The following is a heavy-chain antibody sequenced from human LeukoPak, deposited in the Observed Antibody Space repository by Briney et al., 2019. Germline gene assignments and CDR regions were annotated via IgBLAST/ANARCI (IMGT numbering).Heavy chain of an antibody. J-gene: IGHJ4*02. Sequence: ASVKVSCKASGYTFTSYGISWVRQAPGQGLEWMGWISAYNGNTNYAQKLQGRVTMTTDTSTSTAHMELRSLRSDDTAVYYCARDKGRRYYDFWSGYYTEPDYWGQGTLVTVSS. CDR3: ARDKGRRYYDFWSGYYTEPDY. CDR1: GYTFTSYG. V-gene: IGHV1-18*01. CDR2: ISAYNGNT. D-gene: IGHD3-3*01.